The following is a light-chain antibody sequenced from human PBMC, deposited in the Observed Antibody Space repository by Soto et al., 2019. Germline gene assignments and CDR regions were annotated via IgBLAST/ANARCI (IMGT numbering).Light chain of an antibody. CDR3: ATWGTTVSDVL. J-gene: IGLJ2*01. CDR1: SANIGNNF. Sequence: QSVLTQPPSVSAAPGQKVTISCSGSSANIGNNFVSWCQQFPGTAPKLLIYDNNKRPSGIPDRFSGSKSGTSATLGITGLQTGDEALYYCATWGTTVSDVLFGGGTKLTVL. V-gene: IGLV1-51*01. CDR2: DNN.